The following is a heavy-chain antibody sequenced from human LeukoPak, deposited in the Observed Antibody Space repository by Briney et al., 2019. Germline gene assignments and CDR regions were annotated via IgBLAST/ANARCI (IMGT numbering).Heavy chain of an antibody. CDR2: ISVSGGST. D-gene: IGHD3-22*01. Sequence: PGGSLRLSCAASGFTYSNYAMSWVRQAPGKGLEWVSGISVSGGSTYYADSVKGRFTISRDNSKNTLYLQVNSLRAEDTAVYYWAKGMYYYDSSGYRFFDYWGRGTLVTVSS. CDR3: AKGMYYYDSSGYRFFDY. J-gene: IGHJ4*02. V-gene: IGHV3-23*01. CDR1: GFTYSNYA.